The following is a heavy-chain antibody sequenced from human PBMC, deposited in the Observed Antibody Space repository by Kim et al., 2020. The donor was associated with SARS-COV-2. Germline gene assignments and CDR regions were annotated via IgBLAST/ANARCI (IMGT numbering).Heavy chain of an antibody. CDR2: ISAYNGNT. Sequence: ASVKVSCKASGYTFTSYGISWVRQAPGQGLEWMGWISAYNGNTNYAQKLQGRVTMTTDTSTSTAYMELRSLRSDDTAVYYCARIVRNSGWFGAMDYWGQGTLVTVSS. V-gene: IGHV1-18*01. CDR1: GYTFTSYG. J-gene: IGHJ4*02. D-gene: IGHD6-19*01. CDR3: ARIVRNSGWFGAMDY.